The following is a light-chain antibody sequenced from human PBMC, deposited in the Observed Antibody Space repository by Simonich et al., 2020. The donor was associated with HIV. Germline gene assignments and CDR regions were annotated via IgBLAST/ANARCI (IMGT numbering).Light chain of an antibody. CDR1: QLGDKY. V-gene: IGLV3-1*01. J-gene: IGLJ2*01. CDR2: QDS. CDR3: QAWDSSPL. Sequence: SYELTQPPSVSVSPGQTASIPCTGDQLGDKYACWYQQKPGQSPVLVIYQDSKRPSGIPERVAGSNSGNTATLTISGTQAMDEADYYCQAWDSSPLFGGGTKLTVL.